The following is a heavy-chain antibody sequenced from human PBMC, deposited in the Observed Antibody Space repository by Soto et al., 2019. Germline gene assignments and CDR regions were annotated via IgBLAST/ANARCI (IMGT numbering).Heavy chain of an antibody. CDR1: GGSTSSDNY. CDR3: AREGGESSDGLYYFDS. V-gene: IGHV4-30-4*01. D-gene: IGHD3-16*01. CDR2: IYYSGNT. J-gene: IGHJ4*02. Sequence: SETLSLTCTVSGGSTSSDNYWSWIRQPTGKGLEWIGHIYYSGNTDYNPSLKSRLAISIDTSKNQFSLKLSSVTAADTAVYFCAREGGESSDGLYYFDSWGQGSLVTVSS.